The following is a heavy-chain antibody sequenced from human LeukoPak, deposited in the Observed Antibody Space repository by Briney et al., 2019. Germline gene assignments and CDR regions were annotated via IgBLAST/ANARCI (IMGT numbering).Heavy chain of an antibody. D-gene: IGHD1-20*01. V-gene: IGHV3-30*02. CDR3: AKDKLEWYNWKNWFDP. CDR2: IRYDGSNK. Sequence: GGSLRLSCAASGFTFSSYGMHWVRQAPGKGLEWVAFIRYDGSNKYYADSVKGRFTISRDNSKNTLYLQMNSLRAEDTAVYYCAKDKLEWYNWKNWFDPWGQGTLVTVSS. J-gene: IGHJ5*02. CDR1: GFTFSSYG.